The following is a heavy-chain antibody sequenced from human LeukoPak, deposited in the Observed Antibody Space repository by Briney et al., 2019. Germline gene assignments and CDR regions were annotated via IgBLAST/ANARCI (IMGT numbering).Heavy chain of an antibody. J-gene: IGHJ6*02. D-gene: IGHD3-10*01. CDR1: GFTFSSYG. CDR3: ARFGVYYYAMDV. CDR2: IWYDGSNK. V-gene: IGHV3-33*01. Sequence: GGSLRLSCAASGFTFSSYGMHWVRQAPGKGLEWVAVIWYDGSNKYYADSVKGRFTISRDNSKNTLYLQMNSLRAEDTAVYYCARFGVYYYAMDVWGQGTTVTVSS.